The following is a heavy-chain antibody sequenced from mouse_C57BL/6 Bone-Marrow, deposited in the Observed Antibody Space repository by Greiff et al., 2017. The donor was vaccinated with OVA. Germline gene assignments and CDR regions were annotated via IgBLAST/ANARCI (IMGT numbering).Heavy chain of an antibody. CDR1: GYTFTSYG. Sequence: QVQLQQSGAELARPGASVKLSCKASGYTFTSYGISWVKQRTGQGLEWIGEIYPRSGNTYYNETFKGKATLTADKSSSTAYMELRSLTSEDSAVYFCAYYSNFAWFAYWGQGTLVTVSA. CDR3: AYYSNFAWFAY. V-gene: IGHV1-81*01. CDR2: IYPRSGNT. D-gene: IGHD2-5*01. J-gene: IGHJ3*01.